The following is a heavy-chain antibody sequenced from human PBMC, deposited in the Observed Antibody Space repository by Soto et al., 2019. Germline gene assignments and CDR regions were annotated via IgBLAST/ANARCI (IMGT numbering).Heavy chain of an antibody. CDR1: GFTFSSFA. CDR3: ARDSPSCTSTSCLFDR. V-gene: IGHV3-48*02. D-gene: IGHD2-2*01. Sequence: EVQLVESGGGLVHPGGSLSLSCAASGFTFSSFAVNWARQAPGKGLEWLAFISSTGSAKYYADSVKGRFTVSRDNVKNLVFLQMNSLRDEDTAVYFCARDSPSCTSTSCLFDRWGQGTLVTVSS. J-gene: IGHJ4*02. CDR2: ISSTGSAK.